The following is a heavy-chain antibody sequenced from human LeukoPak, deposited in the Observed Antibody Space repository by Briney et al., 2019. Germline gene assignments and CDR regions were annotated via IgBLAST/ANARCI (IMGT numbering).Heavy chain of an antibody. V-gene: IGHV1-2*06. D-gene: IGHD3-9*01. CDR2: INPNSGGT. CDR1: GYTFTGYY. CDR3: ARDSGGLRYFDWLPPNWFDP. Sequence: ASVKVSCKASGYTFTGYYMHWVRQAPGQGLEWMGRINPNSGGTNYAQKFQGRVTMTRDTSISTAYMELSRLRSDDTAVYYCARDSGGLRYFDWLPPNWFDPWGQGTLVTVSP. J-gene: IGHJ5*02.